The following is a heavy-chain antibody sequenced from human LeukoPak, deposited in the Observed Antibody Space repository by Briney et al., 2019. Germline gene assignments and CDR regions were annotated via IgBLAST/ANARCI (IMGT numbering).Heavy chain of an antibody. D-gene: IGHD4-17*01. CDR1: GFTFSSYA. CDR2: ISYDGSNK. CDR3: ARETGSAVGSTDFDY. V-gene: IGHV3-30-3*01. Sequence: GRSLRLSCAASGFTFSSYAMHWVRQAPGKGLEWVAVISYDGSNKYYADSVKGRFTISRDNSKNTLYLQMNSLRAEDTAVYYCARETGSAVGSTDFDYWGQGTLVTVSS. J-gene: IGHJ4*02.